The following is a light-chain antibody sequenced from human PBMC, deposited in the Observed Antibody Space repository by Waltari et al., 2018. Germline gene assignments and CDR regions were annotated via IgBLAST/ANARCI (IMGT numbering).Light chain of an antibody. CDR3: QQRINWPLT. CDR1: QSVRRF. Sequence: EIVLTQSPATLSLSPGENATLSCRASQSVRRFLAWYQQKPGQAPRLLIHDASNRATVIRVRFSGSGSGTDCTLSINSLAPEDCAVYYCQQRINWPLTFGGGTKVEIK. V-gene: IGKV3-11*01. J-gene: IGKJ4*01. CDR2: DAS.